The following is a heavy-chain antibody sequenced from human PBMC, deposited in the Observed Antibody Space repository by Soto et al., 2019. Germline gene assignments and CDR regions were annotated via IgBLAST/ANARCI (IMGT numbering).Heavy chain of an antibody. Sequence: PGGSLRVSCAAAGFTFSSYPMSWVRQAPGKGLEWVSAISGSGGSTYYADSVKGRFTLSRDNSKNTPYLQMNSLRAEDTAVYYCANSQTRYCSGGSCYKLPSYYFDYWGQGTLVTVSS. CDR1: GFTFSSYP. J-gene: IGHJ4*02. D-gene: IGHD2-15*01. CDR3: ANSQTRYCSGGSCYKLPSYYFDY. CDR2: ISGSGGST. V-gene: IGHV3-23*01.